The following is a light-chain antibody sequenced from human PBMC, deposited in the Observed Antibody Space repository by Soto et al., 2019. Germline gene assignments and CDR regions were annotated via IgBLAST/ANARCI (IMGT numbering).Light chain of an antibody. J-gene: IGKJ4*01. CDR1: QSVGRNF. Sequence: EIVLTQSTGTLSMSPGERVALSCRASQSVGRNFLSWYQHKPGQAPRLLIHGASTRSTGIPDRFSGSGSGTDFTLTISRLEPEDFAVFYCHQYASSPLTFGGGNKVETK. V-gene: IGKV3-20*01. CDR2: GAS. CDR3: HQYASSPLT.